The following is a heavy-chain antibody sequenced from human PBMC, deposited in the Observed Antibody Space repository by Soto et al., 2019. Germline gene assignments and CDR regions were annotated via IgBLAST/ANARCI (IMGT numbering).Heavy chain of an antibody. V-gene: IGHV5-51*01. CDR1: GYSFTSYW. CDR2: IYPGDSDT. Sequence: GESLKISCKGSGYSFTSYWIGWVRQMPGKGLEWMGIIYPGDSDTRYSPSFQGQVTISADKSISTAYLQWSSLKASDTAMYYCASLGPYGSGFASYYYYGMDVWGQGTTVTVSS. CDR3: ASLGPYGSGFASYYYYGMDV. J-gene: IGHJ6*02. D-gene: IGHD3-10*01.